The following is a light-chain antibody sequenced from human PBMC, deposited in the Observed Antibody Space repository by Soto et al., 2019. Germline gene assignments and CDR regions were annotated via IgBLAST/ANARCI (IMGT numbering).Light chain of an antibody. CDR3: QQYNNWPIT. CDR2: GAS. Sequence: EVVMTQFPATLSVSPWERATLSCRASQSVSTNLAWYQQKPGQAPRLLIYGASTRATGIPARFSGSGSGTEFTLTISSLQSEDFEIYYCQQYNNWPITFGQGTRLEIK. J-gene: IGKJ5*01. V-gene: IGKV3-15*01. CDR1: QSVSTN.